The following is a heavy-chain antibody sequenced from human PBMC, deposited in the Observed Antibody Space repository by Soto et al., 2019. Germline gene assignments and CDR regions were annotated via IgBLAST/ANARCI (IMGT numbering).Heavy chain of an antibody. CDR1: GGTFSSYT. D-gene: IGHD2-21*02. V-gene: IGHV1-69*02. Sequence: SVKVSCKASGGTFSSYTISWVREGPGQGLEWMGRIIPILGIANYAQKFQGRVTITADKSTSTAYMELSSLRSDDTAVYYCARGGGIVVVTAPYDHWGQGTLVTVSS. CDR2: IIPILGIA. J-gene: IGHJ4*02. CDR3: ARGGGIVVVTAPYDH.